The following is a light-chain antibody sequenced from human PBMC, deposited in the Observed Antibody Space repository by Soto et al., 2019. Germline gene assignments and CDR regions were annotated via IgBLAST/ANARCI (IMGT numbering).Light chain of an antibody. J-gene: IGKJ2*01. CDR3: HHYNNFPPYT. CDR2: GAS. Sequence: EIVMPQSPAPLSVSPGARATLSCRASQTISSDLAWYQHKPGQTPKLVSFGASNRAAGIPARFSGSGSGTEFTLTISRLQSEDFAVYYCHHYNNFPPYTFGQGTQLEIK. CDR1: QTISSD. V-gene: IGKV3D-15*01.